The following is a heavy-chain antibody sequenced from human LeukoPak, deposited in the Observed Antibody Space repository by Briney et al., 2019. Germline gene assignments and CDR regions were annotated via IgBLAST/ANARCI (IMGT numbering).Heavy chain of an antibody. CDR1: GFTFSSHA. CDR3: ARVATNDRRNAFDI. D-gene: IGHD2-8*01. Sequence: GGSLRLSCAASGFTFSSHAVYWVRQAPGKGLEYVSAITSDGGYTYYANSVKGRFTISRDNSKKTLYLQMGSLRADDMAVYYCARVATNDRRNAFDIWGQGTMVTVSS. V-gene: IGHV3-64*01. CDR2: ITSDGGYT. J-gene: IGHJ3*02.